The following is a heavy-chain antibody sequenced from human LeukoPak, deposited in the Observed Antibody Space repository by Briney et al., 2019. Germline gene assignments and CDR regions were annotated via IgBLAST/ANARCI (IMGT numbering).Heavy chain of an antibody. CDR3: TNADCSSFSCPYFDQ. D-gene: IGHD2-2*01. Sequence: GGSLRLSCAASGFTFSSYWMSWARQAPGKGLGWVAFIRYDGSNKYYADSVKGRFTISRDNSKNTLYLQMNGLRAEDTAVYYCTNADCSSFSCPYFDQWGQGTLVTVSS. CDR2: IRYDGSNK. CDR1: GFTFSSYW. J-gene: IGHJ4*02. V-gene: IGHV3-30*02.